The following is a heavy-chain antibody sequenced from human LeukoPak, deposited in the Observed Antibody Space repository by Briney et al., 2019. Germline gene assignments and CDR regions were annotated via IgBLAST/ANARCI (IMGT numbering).Heavy chain of an antibody. Sequence: SETLSLTCTVSGGSISSYYWMWIRQPPGKGLEWIGYIYYSGGTHYNPSLKSRVTMLVDTSKNQFSLKLTAVTAADTAVYYCARETPGAGHFDYWGQGSLVTVSS. V-gene: IGHV4-59*01. D-gene: IGHD7-27*01. CDR1: GGSISSYY. CDR2: IYYSGGT. J-gene: IGHJ4*02. CDR3: ARETPGAGHFDY.